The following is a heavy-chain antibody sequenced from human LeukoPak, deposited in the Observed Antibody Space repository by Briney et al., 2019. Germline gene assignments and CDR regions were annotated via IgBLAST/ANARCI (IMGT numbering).Heavy chain of an antibody. D-gene: IGHD6-19*01. Sequence: GGSLRLSCAASGFTFNTNYMTWVRQAPGKGLEWVSVIYSDGRTYYTDSVKGRFTVSRDNSKNTLYLQMNSLRAEDTAVYYCAKEEYSSVRGAFDIWGQGTMVTVSS. CDR2: IYSDGRT. CDR1: GFTFNTNY. J-gene: IGHJ3*02. V-gene: IGHV3-53*01. CDR3: AKEEYSSVRGAFDI.